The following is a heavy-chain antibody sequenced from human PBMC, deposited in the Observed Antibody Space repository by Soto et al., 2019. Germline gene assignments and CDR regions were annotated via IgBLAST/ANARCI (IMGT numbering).Heavy chain of an antibody. V-gene: IGHV3-23*01. CDR3: AKDAVSGDGVWLAQD. Sequence: GGSLRLSCAASGFTFSSYAIIWIRQVPGKGLEWVSGLYGSGGGIHYADSVKGRFTISRDNSASSVYLQMNNLRVEDTAICYCAKDAVSGDGVWLAQDWGQGTVVTVSS. CDR1: GFTFSSYA. J-gene: IGHJ4*02. CDR2: LYGSGGGI. D-gene: IGHD4-17*01.